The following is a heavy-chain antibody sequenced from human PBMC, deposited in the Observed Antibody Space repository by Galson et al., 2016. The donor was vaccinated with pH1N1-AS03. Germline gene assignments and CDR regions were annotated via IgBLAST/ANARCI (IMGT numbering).Heavy chain of an antibody. V-gene: IGHV3-30*02. J-gene: IGHJ6*02. CDR1: GFSFSSYG. CDR3: AKDHSNFYGMDV. D-gene: IGHD4-11*01. CDR2: IPYDGNNK. Sequence: SLRLSCAASGFSFSSYGMHWARQAPVKGLEWVAFIPYDGNNKYYSDSVKGRFTISRDNSKNTVYLQMNSLRAEDTAVYYCAKDHSNFYGMDVWGQGTTVTVSS.